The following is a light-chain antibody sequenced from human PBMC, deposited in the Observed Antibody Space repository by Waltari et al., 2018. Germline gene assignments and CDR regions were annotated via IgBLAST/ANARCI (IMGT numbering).Light chain of an antibody. CDR1: ALPKHY. J-gene: IGLJ3*02. CDR2: KDR. Sequence: SYELTQPPSVSVSPGQTARITCSGDALPKHYAYWYRQQPGQAAVLIKHKDRERSSGIPARFSGSTSGTTVTLTISGVHAEDEADYYCPSVDSSGTAWVFGGGTKLTVL. V-gene: IGLV3-25*03. CDR3: PSVDSSGTAWV.